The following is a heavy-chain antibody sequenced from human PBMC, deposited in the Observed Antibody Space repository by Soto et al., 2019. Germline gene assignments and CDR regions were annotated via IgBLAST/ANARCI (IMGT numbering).Heavy chain of an antibody. Sequence: EVQLVESGGGLVQPGGSLRLSCAASGFTFSSYEMNWVRQAPGKGREWVSYISSSGSTIYYADSVKGRFTISRDNAKNSLYLQMNSLRAEDTAVYYCARVGGSGSYFDYWGQGTLVTVSS. J-gene: IGHJ4*02. CDR3: ARVGGSGSYFDY. CDR2: ISSSGSTI. V-gene: IGHV3-48*03. D-gene: IGHD1-26*01. CDR1: GFTFSSYE.